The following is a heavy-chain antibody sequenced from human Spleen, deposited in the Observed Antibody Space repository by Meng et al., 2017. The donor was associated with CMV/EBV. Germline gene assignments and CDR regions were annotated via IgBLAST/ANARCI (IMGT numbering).Heavy chain of an antibody. V-gene: IGHV3-23*01. CDR2: ISASGGST. CDR1: GFTFYNYA. J-gene: IGHJ4*02. CDR3: AKDGIVRGNYFDY. Sequence: AASGFTFYNYAMAWVRQSPGKGLEWVSGISASGGSTYYTDSVKGRFTISRDNSRNTLYLQMNSLRAEDTAIYYCAKDGIVRGNYFDYWGQGVLVTVSS. D-gene: IGHD1-26*01.